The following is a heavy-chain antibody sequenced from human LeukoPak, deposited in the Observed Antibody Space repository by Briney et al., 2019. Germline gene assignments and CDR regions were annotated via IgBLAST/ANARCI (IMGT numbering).Heavy chain of an antibody. CDR1: GGSISSGGYY. V-gene: IGHV4-31*03. J-gene: IGHJ6*02. D-gene: IGHD6-13*01. Sequence: PSETLSLTCTVSGGSISSGGYYWSWIRQHPGTGLEWIGYIYYSGSTYYNPSLKSRVTISVDTSKNQFSLKLSSVTAADTAVYYCASGQYSSSPRAYYYYYYGMDVWGQGTTVTVSS. CDR2: IYYSGST. CDR3: ASGQYSSSPRAYYYYYYGMDV.